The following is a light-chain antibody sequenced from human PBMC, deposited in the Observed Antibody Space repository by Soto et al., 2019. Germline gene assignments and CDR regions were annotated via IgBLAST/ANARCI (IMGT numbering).Light chain of an antibody. CDR1: QDIRND. Sequence: AIQMTQSPSSLSASVGDRVTITCRASQDIRNDLGWYQQKPGEAPQLLIYAASHLQGGVPSRFSGSGSGTDFTLTIRSLQPEDFATYYCLHDYTYPRTFGQGTKVDIK. CDR3: LHDYTYPRT. V-gene: IGKV1-6*01. J-gene: IGKJ1*01. CDR2: AAS.